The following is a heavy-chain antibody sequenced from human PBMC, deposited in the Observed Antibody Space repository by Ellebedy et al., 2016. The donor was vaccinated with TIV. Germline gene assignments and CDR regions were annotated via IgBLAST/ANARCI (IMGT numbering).Heavy chain of an antibody. Sequence: PGGSLRLSCAASGFTFSDYAMSWVRQAPGKGLEWVSVIYSGGSTYYADSVKGRFTISRDNSKNTLYLQMNSLRAEDTAVYYCARDLRGIAVAGIGGDYWGQGTLVTVSS. V-gene: IGHV3-66*02. CDR3: ARDLRGIAVAGIGGDY. D-gene: IGHD6-19*01. CDR2: IYSGGST. CDR1: GFTFSDYA. J-gene: IGHJ4*02.